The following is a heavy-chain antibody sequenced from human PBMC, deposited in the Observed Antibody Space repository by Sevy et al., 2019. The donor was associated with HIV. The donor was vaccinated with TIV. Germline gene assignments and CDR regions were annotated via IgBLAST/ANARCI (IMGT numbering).Heavy chain of an antibody. J-gene: IGHJ6*02. V-gene: IGHV1-18*01. CDR1: GYTFTSYG. CDR3: ARDQYDFWRGAKYYYYGMDV. Sequence: ASVKVSCKASGYTFTSYGISWVRQAPGQGLEWMGWISAYNGNTNCSQKLQGRVTMTTDTSTSTAYMELRSLRSDDTAVYYCARDQYDFWRGAKYYYYGMDVWGQRTTVTVSS. D-gene: IGHD3-3*01. CDR2: ISAYNGNT.